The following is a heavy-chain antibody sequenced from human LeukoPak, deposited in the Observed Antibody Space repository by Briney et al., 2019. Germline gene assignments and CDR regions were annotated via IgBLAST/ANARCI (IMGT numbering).Heavy chain of an antibody. J-gene: IGHJ4*02. CDR2: ISPYSDNT. V-gene: IGHV1-18*01. D-gene: IGHD6-13*01. CDR1: DYTFTSYG. CDR3: ARGGPFSIAAARVYYFDY. Sequence: GASVKVSRKASDYTFTSYGISWVRQAPGQGLEWMGWISPYSDNTNYAQNLQGRVTMTTDTSTSTAYMELRSLTSDGTAMYYCARGGPFSIAAARVYYFDYWGQGTLVTVSS.